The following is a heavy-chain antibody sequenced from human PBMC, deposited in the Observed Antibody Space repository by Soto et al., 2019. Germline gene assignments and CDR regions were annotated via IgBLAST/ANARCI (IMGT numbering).Heavy chain of an antibody. V-gene: IGHV3-23*01. CDR2: ILADYKT. CDR1: GFTFSDYT. J-gene: IGHJ5*02. CDR3: ARGSYTSTWS. D-gene: IGHD6-13*01. Sequence: GGSLRLSCAASGFTFSDYTMSWVRQAPGKALESISAILADYKTYYTDSVKSRITINPDTSKNQFSLQLHSVTPEDTAVYYCARGSYTSTWSWGQGTLVTVSS.